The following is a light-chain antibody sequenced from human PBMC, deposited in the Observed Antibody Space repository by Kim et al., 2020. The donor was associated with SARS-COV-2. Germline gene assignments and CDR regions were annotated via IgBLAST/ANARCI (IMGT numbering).Light chain of an antibody. CDR2: DAS. CDR3: HQYNSYSHT. Sequence: SASVGDRVTMTCRASQSNTRWLASYQQKPGKAPKLLIYDASSLKRGVPSRFSGSGSGTEFTLTISSLQPDDCAAYYCHQYNSYSHTFGQETKLEI. J-gene: IGKJ2*01. CDR1: QSNTRW. V-gene: IGKV1-5*01.